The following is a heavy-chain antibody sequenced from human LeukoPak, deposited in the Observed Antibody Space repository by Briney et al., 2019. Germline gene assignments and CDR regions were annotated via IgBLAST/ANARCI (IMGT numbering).Heavy chain of an antibody. D-gene: IGHD6-19*01. CDR2: ISGSGGST. J-gene: IGHJ4*02. V-gene: IGHV3-23*01. Sequence: GGSLRLSCAASGFTFSSYAMSWARQAPGKGLEWVSAISGSGGSTYYADSVKGRFTISRDNSKNTLYLQMNSLRAEDTAVYYCAKIRERSSVAGRRFDYWGQGTLVTVSS. CDR1: GFTFSSYA. CDR3: AKIRERSSVAGRRFDY.